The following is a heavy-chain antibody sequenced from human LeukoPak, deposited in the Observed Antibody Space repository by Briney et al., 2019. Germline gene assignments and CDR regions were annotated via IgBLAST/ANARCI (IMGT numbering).Heavy chain of an antibody. CDR2: IWYDGSNK. Sequence: GGSLRLSCAASGFTFSSYGMHGVRQAPGKGVEGVAVIWYDGSNKYYADSVKGRFTISRDNSKNTLYLQMNSLRAEDTAVYYCASELKWDHNYWGQGTLVTVSS. CDR1: GFTFSSYG. D-gene: IGHD1-26*01. V-gene: IGHV3-33*01. J-gene: IGHJ4*02. CDR3: ASELKWDHNY.